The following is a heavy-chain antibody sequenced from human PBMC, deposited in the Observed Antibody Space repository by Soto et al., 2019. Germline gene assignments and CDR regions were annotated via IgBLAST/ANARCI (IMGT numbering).Heavy chain of an antibody. CDR1: GYTFTDSY. J-gene: IGHJ6*02. CDR3: ARDQSPSSGWPGMDV. D-gene: IGHD6-19*01. Sequence: ASVKVSCKASGYTFTDSYMHWVRQAPGQGLEWMGWINPNSGDTNYAQKFQGRVTMTRDTSISTAYMELNTLRSDDTAVYYCARDQSPSSGWPGMDVWGQGTTVTVSS. V-gene: IGHV1-2*02. CDR2: INPNSGDT.